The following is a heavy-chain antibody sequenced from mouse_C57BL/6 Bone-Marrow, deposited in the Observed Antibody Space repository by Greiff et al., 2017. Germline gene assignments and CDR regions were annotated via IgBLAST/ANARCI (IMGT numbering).Heavy chain of an antibody. CDR2: ISSGGDYI. Sequence: EVQGVESGAGLVKPGGSLKLSCAASGFTFSSYAMSWVRQTPEKRLEWVAYISSGGDYIYYADTVKGRFTISRDNARNTLYLQMSSLKSEDTAMYYSTKDEDYYGSSYYCDFDVWGTGTTVTVSS. CDR1: GFTFSSYA. V-gene: IGHV5-9-1*02. J-gene: IGHJ1*03. D-gene: IGHD1-1*01. CDR3: TKDEDYYGSSYYCDFDV.